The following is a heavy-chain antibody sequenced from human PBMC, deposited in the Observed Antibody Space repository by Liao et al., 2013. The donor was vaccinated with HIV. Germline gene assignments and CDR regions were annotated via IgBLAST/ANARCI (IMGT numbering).Heavy chain of an antibody. D-gene: IGHD6-13*01. J-gene: IGHJ5*01. Sequence: QVQLLESGPGLVKTSETLSLTCTVSGGSISSYYWTWIRQPAGKGLEWIGRIFSSGITTYNPSLKSRLTMSVDTSKNLFSLRLTSVTAADTAVYFCARESIGYLDSWGQGTLVTVSS. CDR2: IFSSGIT. CDR3: ARESIGYLDS. CDR1: GGSISSYY. V-gene: IGHV4-4*07.